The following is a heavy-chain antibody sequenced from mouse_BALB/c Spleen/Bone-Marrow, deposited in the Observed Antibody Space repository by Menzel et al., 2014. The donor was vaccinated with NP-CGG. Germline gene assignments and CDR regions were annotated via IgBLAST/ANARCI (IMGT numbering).Heavy chain of an antibody. CDR2: ISSGGGYT. V-gene: IGHV5-6*01. Sequence: EVKLVESGGDLVKHAGSLKLSCAASGFTFSTYGMSWVRQTPDKRLEWVATISSGGGYTYYPDSVKGRFTISRDNANNPRYLQMSSLKSEDTAMYYCTRQRNWDHYAMDYLGHGTSVTVSS. CDR1: GFTFSTYG. J-gene: IGHJ4*01. D-gene: IGHD4-1*01. CDR3: TRQRNWDHYAMDY.